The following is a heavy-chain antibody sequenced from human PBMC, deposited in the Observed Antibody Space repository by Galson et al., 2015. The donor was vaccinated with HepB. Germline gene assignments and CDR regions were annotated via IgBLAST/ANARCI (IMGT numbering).Heavy chain of an antibody. Sequence: SLRLSCAASGFTFNSYGMHWVRQAPGKGLEWVAFIRYDGSNKYYADSVKGRFTISRDNSKNTLYLQMNSLRAEDTAVYYCAKERGPSWYFDLWGRGTLVTVSS. J-gene: IGHJ2*01. CDR1: GFTFNSYG. CDR3: AKERGPSWYFDL. CDR2: IRYDGSNK. V-gene: IGHV3-30*02.